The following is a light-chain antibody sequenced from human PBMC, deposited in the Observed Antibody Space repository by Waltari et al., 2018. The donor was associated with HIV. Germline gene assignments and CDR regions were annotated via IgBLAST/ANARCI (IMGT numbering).Light chain of an antibody. J-gene: IGLJ2*01. CDR1: NIGSKS. CDR2: DDN. CDR3: QVWDSGSDHPDVV. V-gene: IGLV3-21*02. Sequence: SYVLTQPTSVSVAPGQTARITCGGNNIGSKSVYWYQQTPGQAPVLVVYDDNDRPSGITERFFGSNSGNTATLTITRVEAGDEADYYCQVWDSGSDHPDVVFGGGTKLTVL.